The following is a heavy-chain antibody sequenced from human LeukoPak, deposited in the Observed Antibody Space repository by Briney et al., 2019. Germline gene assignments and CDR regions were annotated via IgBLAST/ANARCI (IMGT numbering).Heavy chain of an antibody. CDR1: GFTFSSYA. CDR2: ISGSGGST. V-gene: IGHV3-23*01. J-gene: IGHJ4*02. CDR3: AKDLGGMTTVTTLDY. Sequence: GGSLRLSCAASGFTFSSYAMSWVRQAPGKGLEWVSAISGSGGSTYCADSVKGRFTISRDNSKNTLYLQMNSLRAEDTAVYYCAKDLGGMTTVTTLDYWGQGTLVTVSS. D-gene: IGHD4-17*01.